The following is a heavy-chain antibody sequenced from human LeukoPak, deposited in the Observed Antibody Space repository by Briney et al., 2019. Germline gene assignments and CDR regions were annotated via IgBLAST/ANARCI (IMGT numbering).Heavy chain of an antibody. J-gene: IGHJ3*02. D-gene: IGHD4-11*01. CDR1: GFTFSSYS. V-gene: IGHV3-21*01. CDR2: ISSSSSYI. CDR3: ARIHSNYPFDI. Sequence: PGGCLRLSCAASGFTFSSYSMNWVRHAPGKGLEWVSSISSSSSYIYYADSVKGRFTISRDNAKNSLYLQMNSLRAEDTAVYYCARIHSNYPFDIWGQGTMVTVSS.